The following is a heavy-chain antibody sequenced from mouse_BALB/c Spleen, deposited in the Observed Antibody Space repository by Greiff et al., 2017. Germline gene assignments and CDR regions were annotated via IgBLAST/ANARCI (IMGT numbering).Heavy chain of an antibody. CDR1: GFTFTDYY. J-gene: IGHJ3*01. CDR3: AKDRGDDGSFAY. V-gene: IGHV7-3*02. Sequence: EVKVVESGGGLVQPGGSLRLSCAASGFTFTDYYMSWVRQPPGKALEWLGFIRNKANSYTSEYSASVKGRFTISRDNSQSILYLQMNTLRAEDIDTYYSAKDRGDDGSFAYWGQGTLVTVSA. CDR2: IRNKANSYTS. D-gene: IGHD1-2*01.